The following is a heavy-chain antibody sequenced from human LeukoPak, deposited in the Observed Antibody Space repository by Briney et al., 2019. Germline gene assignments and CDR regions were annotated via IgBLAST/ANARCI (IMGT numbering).Heavy chain of an antibody. CDR2: IYYSGRT. Sequence: PSETLSLTCSVSGSSISSSSDYWGWIRQPPGKGLEWIGSIYYSGRTYYNLSLKSRVTMSVDTSKNQFSLKLSSVTAADTAVYXXAXXXXXXSDSSGXCXXXXXWXQGXLVTVSS. CDR3: AXXXXXXSDSSGXCXXXXX. J-gene: IGHJ4*02. D-gene: IGHD3-22*01. CDR1: GSSISSSSDY. V-gene: IGHV4-39*01.